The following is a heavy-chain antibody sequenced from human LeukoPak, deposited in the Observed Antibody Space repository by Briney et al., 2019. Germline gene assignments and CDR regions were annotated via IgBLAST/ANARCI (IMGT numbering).Heavy chain of an antibody. CDR2: ISWNSGSI. J-gene: IGHJ4*02. D-gene: IGHD2-21*02. CDR1: GFTFDDYA. CDR3: AREHIVVLTTIQYYFDY. Sequence: GGSLRLSCAASGFTFDDYAMHWVRQAPGKGLEWVSGISWNSGSIGYADSVKGRFTISRDNSKNTLYLQMNSLRAEDTAVYYCAREHIVVLTTIQYYFDYWGQGTLVTVSS. V-gene: IGHV3-9*01.